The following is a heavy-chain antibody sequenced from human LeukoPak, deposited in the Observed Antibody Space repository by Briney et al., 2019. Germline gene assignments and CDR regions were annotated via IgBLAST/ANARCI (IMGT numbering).Heavy chain of an antibody. V-gene: IGHV4-59*01. CDR3: ARVSSRIAVAGQYWYFDL. CDR1: GGSFSGYY. Sequence: SETLSLTCAVYGGSFSGYYWSWIRQPPGKGLEWIGYIYYSGSTNYNPSLKSRVTISVDTSKNQFSLKLSSVTAADTAVYYCARVSSRIAVAGQYWYFDLWGRGTLVTVSS. D-gene: IGHD6-19*01. CDR2: IYYSGST. J-gene: IGHJ2*01.